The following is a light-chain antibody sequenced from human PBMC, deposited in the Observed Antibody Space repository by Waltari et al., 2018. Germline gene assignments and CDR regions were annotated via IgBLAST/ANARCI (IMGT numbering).Light chain of an antibody. CDR2: DAS. CDR1: QSVSSY. Sequence: ETVLTQSPATLSLSPGARATLSGSASQSVSSYLAWYQQKPGKAPRLLIYDASNRATGIPARFSGSGSGTDFTLTISSLEPEDFAVYYCQQRSNCLFGQGTRLEIK. V-gene: IGKV3-11*01. CDR3: QQRSNCL. J-gene: IGKJ5*01.